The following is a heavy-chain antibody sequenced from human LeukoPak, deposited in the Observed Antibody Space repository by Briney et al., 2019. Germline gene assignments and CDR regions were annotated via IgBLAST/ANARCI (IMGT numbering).Heavy chain of an antibody. V-gene: IGHV3-7*01. CDR3: ARFLYSGYDYFDY. CDR2: IKQDVSEK. J-gene: IGHJ4*02. Sequence: GGSLRLSCAASGFTFSSYWMSWVRQAPGKGLEWVANIKQDVSEKYYVDSVKGRFTISRDNAKNSLYLQMNSLRAEDTAVYYCARFLYSGYDYFDYWGQGTLVTVSS. D-gene: IGHD5-12*01. CDR1: GFTFSSYW.